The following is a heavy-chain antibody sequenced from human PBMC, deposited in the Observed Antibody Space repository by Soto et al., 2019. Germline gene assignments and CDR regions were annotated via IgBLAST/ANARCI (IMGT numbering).Heavy chain of an antibody. CDR3: ASVIDGDSGDF. D-gene: IGHD4-17*01. CDR2: ISRSGTSI. J-gene: IGHJ4*02. V-gene: IGHV3-21*01. Sequence: EVQLVESGGGLVKPGGSLRLSCAASGFTFSDYGMNWVRQAPGKGLEWVAFISRSGTSINYADSVKGRFTISRDNAKNSLSLQMNSLRAEDTAVYYCASVIDGDSGDFWGQGTLVTVSS. CDR1: GFTFSDYG.